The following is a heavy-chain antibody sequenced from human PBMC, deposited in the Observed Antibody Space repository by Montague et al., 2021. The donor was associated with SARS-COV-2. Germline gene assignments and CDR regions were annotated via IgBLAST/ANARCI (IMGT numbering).Heavy chain of an antibody. CDR1: GGSISSSSYY. CDR3: ARSDLPVIVLVVYATRGWYFDL. D-gene: IGHD2-8*02. Sequence: SETLSLTCTVSGGSISSSSYYWGWIRQPPGKGLEWIGSIYYSGSTYYNPSLKSRVTISVDTSKNQFSLKLSSVTAADTAVYYCARSDLPVIVLVVYATRGWYFDLWGHGTLVTVSS. J-gene: IGHJ2*01. V-gene: IGHV4-39*07. CDR2: IYYSGST.